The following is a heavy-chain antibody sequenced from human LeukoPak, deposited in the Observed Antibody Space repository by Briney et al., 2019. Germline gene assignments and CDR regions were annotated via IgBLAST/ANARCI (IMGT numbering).Heavy chain of an antibody. Sequence: GGSLRLSCAASGFTFSSYWMSWVRQAPGKGLEWVAFIRYDGSNKYYADSVKGRFTISRDNSKNTLYLQMNSLRAEDTALYYCAKGPRNILWWVPYYFDSWGQGTLVTVSS. D-gene: IGHD2-21*01. J-gene: IGHJ4*02. V-gene: IGHV3-30*02. CDR1: GFTFSSYW. CDR2: IRYDGSNK. CDR3: AKGPRNILWWVPYYFDS.